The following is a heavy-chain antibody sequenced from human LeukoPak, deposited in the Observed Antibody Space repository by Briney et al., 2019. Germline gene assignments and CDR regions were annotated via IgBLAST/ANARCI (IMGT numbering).Heavy chain of an antibody. J-gene: IGHJ4*02. D-gene: IGHD3-9*01. V-gene: IGHV4-34*01. CDR1: GGSFSGYY. CDR2: INHSGST. Sequence: PSETLSLTCAVYGGSFSGYYWSWIRQPPGKGLEWIGEINHSGSTNYNPSLKSRVTISVDTSKNQFSLKLSSVTAADTAVYYCALPVILTGWGQGTLLTVSS. CDR3: ALPVILTG.